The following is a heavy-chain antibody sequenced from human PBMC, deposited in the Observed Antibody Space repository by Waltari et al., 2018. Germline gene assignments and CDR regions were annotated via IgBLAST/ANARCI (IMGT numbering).Heavy chain of an antibody. D-gene: IGHD3-10*01. CDR2: FDHEEGET. Sequence: QVQLVQSGAEVKKPGASVKVSCKVSGYTLTELSMHWVRQAPGKGLEWMGGFDHEEGETIYAQKFQGRVTRTEDTSTDTAYKELSRLRSEDTAVYYCATGYGGGVYWGQGTLVTVSS. CDR1: GYTLTELS. CDR3: ATGYGGGVY. V-gene: IGHV1-24*01. J-gene: IGHJ4*02.